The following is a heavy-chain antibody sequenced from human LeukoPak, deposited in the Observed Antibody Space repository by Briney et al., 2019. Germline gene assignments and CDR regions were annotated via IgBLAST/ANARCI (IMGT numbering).Heavy chain of an antibody. Sequence: GGSLRLSCAASGFTLSAFPMHWVRQAPGKGLEWVAVISYDGKTKYYADSVKGRFTISRDNSKNTLYLQMNSLRAEDTAVYYCARDLGRFGEFYYGMDVWGQGTTVTVSS. CDR1: GFTLSAFP. D-gene: IGHD3-10*01. V-gene: IGHV3-30*04. CDR2: ISYDGKTK. J-gene: IGHJ6*02. CDR3: ARDLGRFGEFYYGMDV.